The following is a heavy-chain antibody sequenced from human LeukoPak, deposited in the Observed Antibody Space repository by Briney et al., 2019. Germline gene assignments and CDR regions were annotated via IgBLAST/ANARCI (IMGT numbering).Heavy chain of an antibody. CDR1: GGTFSSYA. CDR3: ASTVTTPLYYYYYMDV. J-gene: IGHJ6*03. V-gene: IGHV1-69*05. D-gene: IGHD4-17*01. CDR2: IIPIFGTA. Sequence: ASVKVSCKASGGTFSSYAISWVRQAPGQGLEWMGGIIPIFGTANYAQKFQGRVTITTDESTSTAYMELSSLRSEDTAVYYCASTVTTPLYYYYYMDVWGKGTTVTVSS.